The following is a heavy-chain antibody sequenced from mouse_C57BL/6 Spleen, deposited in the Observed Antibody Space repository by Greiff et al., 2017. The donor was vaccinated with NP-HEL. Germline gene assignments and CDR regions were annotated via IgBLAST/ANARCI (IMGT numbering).Heavy chain of an antibody. CDR3: ARRGDYDGFAY. D-gene: IGHD2-4*01. J-gene: IGHJ3*01. CDR1: GYTFTSYG. Sequence: QVQLQQPGAELARPGASVKLSCKASGYTFTSYGISWVKQRTGQGLEWIGEIYPRSGNTYYNEKFKGKATLTADKSSSTAYMELRSLTSEDSAVYFCARRGDYDGFAYWGQGTLVTVSA. V-gene: IGHV1-81*01. CDR2: IYPRSGNT.